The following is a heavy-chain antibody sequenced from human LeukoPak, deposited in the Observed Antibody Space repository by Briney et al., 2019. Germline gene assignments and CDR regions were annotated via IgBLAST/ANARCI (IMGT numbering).Heavy chain of an antibody. J-gene: IGHJ6*03. CDR2: INSEGSNT. CDR1: GFTFSSYA. V-gene: IGHV3-74*03. Sequence: QPGGSLRLSCAASGFTFSSYAMSWVRQAPGKGLVWVSRINSEGSNTTYADSVKGRFTISRDNAKNMLYLQMNSLRAEDTAVYYCARGLYSYYSYMDVWGKGTTVTVSS. D-gene: IGHD2-15*01. CDR3: ARGLYSYYSYMDV.